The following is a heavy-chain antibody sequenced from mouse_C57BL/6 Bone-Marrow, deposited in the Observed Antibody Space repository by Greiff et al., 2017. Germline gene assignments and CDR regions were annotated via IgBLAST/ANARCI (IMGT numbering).Heavy chain of an antibody. CDR2: ISDGGSYT. D-gene: IGHD1-1*01. V-gene: IGHV5-4*03. CDR3: ARVPYYYGSSLYAMDY. CDR1: GFTFSSYA. J-gene: IGHJ4*01. Sequence: EVKVVESGGGLVKPGGSLKLSCAASGFTFSSYAMSWVRQTPEKRLEWVATISDGGSYTYYPDNVKGRFTISRDNAKNNLYLQMSHLKSEDTAMYYCARVPYYYGSSLYAMDYWGQGTSVTVSS.